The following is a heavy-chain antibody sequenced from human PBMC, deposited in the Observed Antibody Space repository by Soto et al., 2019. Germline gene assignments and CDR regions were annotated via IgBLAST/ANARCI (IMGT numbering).Heavy chain of an antibody. Sequence: QVQLVQSGAEEKKPGASVKVSCKASGYTLPSYAMHWVRQAPGKRLEWMGWINAGNGNTKYSQKFQGRVTITRDTSASTAYMELSSLRSEDTAVYYCARDPSYYGMDVWGQGTTVTVSS. J-gene: IGHJ6*02. CDR1: GYTLPSYA. CDR3: ARDPSYYGMDV. V-gene: IGHV1-3*05. CDR2: INAGNGNT.